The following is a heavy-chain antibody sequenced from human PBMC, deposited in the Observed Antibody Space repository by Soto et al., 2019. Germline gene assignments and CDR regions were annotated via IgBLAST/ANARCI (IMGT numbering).Heavy chain of an antibody. D-gene: IGHD3-3*01. J-gene: IGHJ6*02. CDR1: GGTCSSYA. CDR3: ARRRFLVWLPHYYYYRMDD. Sequence: ASVKVSCKASGGTCSSYAISWVRQAPGQGLEWMGGIIPIFGTANYAQKFQGRVTITADESTSTAYMELSSLRSEDTAVYYCARRRFLVWLPHYYYYRMDDWGQGTTVTVSS. V-gene: IGHV1-69*13. CDR2: IIPIFGTA.